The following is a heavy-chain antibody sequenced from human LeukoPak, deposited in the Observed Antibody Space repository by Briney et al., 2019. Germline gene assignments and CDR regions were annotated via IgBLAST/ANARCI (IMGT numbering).Heavy chain of an antibody. CDR3: ARPRGPGGGYSSSWYPPDAFDI. D-gene: IGHD6-13*01. V-gene: IGHV5-51*01. CDR2: IYPGDSDT. J-gene: IGHJ3*02. Sequence: GESLKISCKGSGYSFTSYWISWVRQMPGKGLEWMGIIYPGDSDTRYSPSFQGQVTISADKSISTTYLQWSSLKASDTAMYYCARPRGPGGGYSSSWYPPDAFDIWGQGTMVTVSS. CDR1: GYSFTSYW.